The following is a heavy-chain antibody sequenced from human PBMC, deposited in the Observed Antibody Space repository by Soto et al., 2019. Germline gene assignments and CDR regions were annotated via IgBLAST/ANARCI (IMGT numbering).Heavy chain of an antibody. D-gene: IGHD1-26*01. Sequence: WSLRLAFEGSGFTFSTYAMSWVRQAPGKVLEWVSAISGSGDSTYYADSVKGRFTISRDNSKNTLYLQMSTLRAEDTALYYCALRKTGSSFDYWGQGALVTVSS. J-gene: IGHJ4*02. CDR1: GFTFSTYA. CDR2: ISGSGDST. V-gene: IGHV3-23*01. CDR3: ALRKTGSSFDY.